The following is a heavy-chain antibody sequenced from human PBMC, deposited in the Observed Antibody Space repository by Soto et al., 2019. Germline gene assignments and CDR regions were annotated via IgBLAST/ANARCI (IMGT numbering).Heavy chain of an antibody. CDR3: ARYFVVVTDFDD. J-gene: IGHJ4*02. Sequence: ASVKVSCKASGYTFTSYAMHWVRQAPGQRLEWMGWINAGNGNTKYSQKFQGRVTITRDTSANTAYMELSSLRSEDTAVYYCARYFVVVTDFDDWGQGTLVTVPQ. V-gene: IGHV1-3*01. D-gene: IGHD2-21*02. CDR1: GYTFTSYA. CDR2: INAGNGNT.